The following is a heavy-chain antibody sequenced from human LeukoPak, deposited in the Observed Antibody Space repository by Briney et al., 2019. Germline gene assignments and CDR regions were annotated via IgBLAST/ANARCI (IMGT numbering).Heavy chain of an antibody. Sequence: SGGSLRLSCAASGFTFSSYGMHWVRQAPGKGLEWVAFIRYDGSNKYYTDSVKGRFTISRDNSRNTLYLQMDSLRAEDTAVYYCATTLGYCSSTSCYTPFGFWGQGTLVT. D-gene: IGHD2-2*02. V-gene: IGHV3-30*02. J-gene: IGHJ4*02. CDR2: IRYDGSNK. CDR1: GFTFSSYG. CDR3: ATTLGYCSSTSCYTPFGF.